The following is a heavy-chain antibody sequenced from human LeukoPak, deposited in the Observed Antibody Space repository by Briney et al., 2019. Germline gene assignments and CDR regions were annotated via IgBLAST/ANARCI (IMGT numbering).Heavy chain of an antibody. CDR1: GFTFSSYA. D-gene: IGHD3-10*01. CDR2: IGGSGGST. CDR3: AKDYGTATYYYYYYGMDV. J-gene: IGHJ6*02. Sequence: PGGSLRLSCAASGFTFSSYAMSWVRQAPGKGLEWVSAIGGSGGSTYYADSVKGRFTISRDNSKNTLYLQMNSLRAEDTAVYYCAKDYGTATYYYYYYGMDVWGQGTTVTVSS. V-gene: IGHV3-23*01.